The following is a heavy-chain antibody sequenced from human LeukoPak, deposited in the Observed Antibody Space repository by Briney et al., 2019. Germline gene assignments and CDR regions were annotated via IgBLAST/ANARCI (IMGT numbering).Heavy chain of an antibody. J-gene: IGHJ4*02. D-gene: IGHD2-21*02. CDR3: ARASDSGDWHLGY. Sequence: SETLSLTCTVSGAFISRYYWSWIRQSPGKGLEWIGYVYDRGGTNYNPSLKSRAIISADTSKNQFSLKVTSVTAADTAVYYCARASDSGDWHLGYWGQGTLVTVSS. V-gene: IGHV4-59*01. CDR1: GAFISRYY. CDR2: VYDRGGT.